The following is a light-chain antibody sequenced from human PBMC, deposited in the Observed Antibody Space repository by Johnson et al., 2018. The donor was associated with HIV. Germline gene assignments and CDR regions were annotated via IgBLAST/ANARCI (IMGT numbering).Light chain of an antibody. CDR1: SSNIGNNY. CDR2: DNK. J-gene: IGLJ1*01. V-gene: IGLV1-51*01. CDR3: GTWDSRLSAGHV. Sequence: QSLLTQPPSVSAAPGQKVTISCSGSSSNIGNNYVSWYQQLPGTAPKLLIYDNKKRPSGIPDRISGSTSGTSATLRITGLQTGDEADYYCGTWDSRLSAGHVFGTGTKVTVL.